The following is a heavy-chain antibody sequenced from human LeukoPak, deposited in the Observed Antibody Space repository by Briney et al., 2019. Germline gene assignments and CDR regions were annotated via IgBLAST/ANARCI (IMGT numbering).Heavy chain of an antibody. CDR3: ARERRGYGYGTLDP. CDR2: ISDNGLRT. CDR1: GIDFIVYE. V-gene: IGHV3-30*04. J-gene: IGHJ5*02. Sequence: GGSLRLSCVATGIDFIVYEFHLVGESPAKGLEWVALISDNGLRTEYAESLKGRFTVSRDNSKNTVDLQMNNLRVEDTAVYFCARERRGYGYGTLDPWGQGTLVTVSS. D-gene: IGHD5-12*01.